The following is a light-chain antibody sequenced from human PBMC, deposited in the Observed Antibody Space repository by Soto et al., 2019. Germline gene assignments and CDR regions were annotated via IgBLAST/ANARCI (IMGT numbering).Light chain of an antibody. J-gene: IGLJ2*01. V-gene: IGLV2-14*01. CDR2: DVS. Sequence: QSALTQPASVSGSPGQSITISCTGTSSDVGTYNFVSWYRQHPVKAPILIIFDVSSRPSGISNRVSGSKSGNTASLTISGVQAEDEADYYCSSYANSDTVIFGGGTKVTVL. CDR3: SSYANSDTVI. CDR1: SSDVGTYNF.